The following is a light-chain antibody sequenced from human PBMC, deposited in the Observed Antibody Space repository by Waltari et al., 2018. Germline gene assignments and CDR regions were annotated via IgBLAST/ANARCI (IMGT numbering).Light chain of an antibody. CDR3: ASWDDSLNGHWV. CDR1: YSNIGSNV. V-gene: IGLV1-44*01. CDR2: RSD. Sequence: QSVLTQPPSASGTPGQRVTISCSGGYSNIGSNVVNWYQQLPGKAPKLLIYRSDRRPSGVPVRFSGSKSGSSASLAIDGLHSEDEADYYCASWDDSLNGHWVFGGGTKVTVL. J-gene: IGLJ3*02.